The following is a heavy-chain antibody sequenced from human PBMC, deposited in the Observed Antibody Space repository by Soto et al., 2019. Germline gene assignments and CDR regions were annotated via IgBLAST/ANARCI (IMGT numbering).Heavy chain of an antibody. Sequence: GGSLRLSCAASGFTFSSYAMHWVRQAPGKGLEWVAVISYDGSNKYYADSVKGRFTISRDNSKSTLYLQMNSLRAEDTAVYYCARQGGATSDYFDYWGQGTLVTVSS. D-gene: IGHD1-26*01. CDR3: ARQGGATSDYFDY. CDR2: ISYDGSNK. CDR1: GFTFSSYA. J-gene: IGHJ4*02. V-gene: IGHV3-30-3*01.